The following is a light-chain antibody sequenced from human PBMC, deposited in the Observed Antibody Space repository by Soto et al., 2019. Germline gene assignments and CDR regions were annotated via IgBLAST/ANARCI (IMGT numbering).Light chain of an antibody. CDR3: QVYNNGPPG. CDR1: QGISNY. CDR2: AAS. Sequence: DIQMTQSPSSLSASVGDRVTITCRASQGISNYLAWYQQKPGKVPKLLIYAASTLQSRVPSRFSGGGSGTEFTLTISGLQIEDLATYYCQVYNNGPPGFGQGTRLEIK. V-gene: IGKV1-27*01. J-gene: IGKJ5*01.